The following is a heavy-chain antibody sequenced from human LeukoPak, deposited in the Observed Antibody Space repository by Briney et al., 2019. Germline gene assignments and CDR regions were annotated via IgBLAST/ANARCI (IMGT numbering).Heavy chain of an antibody. V-gene: IGHV3-21*04. CDR2: ISSSSSYI. D-gene: IGHD5-12*01. J-gene: IGHJ4*02. CDR1: GFTFGSYS. CDR3: ARGSTATIWDY. Sequence: PGGSLRLSCAASGFTFGSYSMNWVRQAPGKGLEWVSSISSSSSYIYYADSVKGRFTISRDNAKNSLYLQMNSLRAEDTAVYYCARGSTATIWDYWGQGTLVTVSS.